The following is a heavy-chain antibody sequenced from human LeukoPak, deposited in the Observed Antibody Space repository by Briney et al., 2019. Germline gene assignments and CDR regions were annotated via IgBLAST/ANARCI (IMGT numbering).Heavy chain of an antibody. CDR2: INHSGST. V-gene: IGHV4-34*01. Sequence: SETLSLTCAVYGGSFSGYYWSWIRQPPGKGLEWIGEINHSGSTNYNPSLKSRVTISVDTSKNQLSLKLSSATAADTAVYYCARQEGDDPNDYWGQGTLVTVSS. J-gene: IGHJ4*02. D-gene: IGHD3-16*01. CDR1: GGSFSGYY. CDR3: ARQEGDDPNDY.